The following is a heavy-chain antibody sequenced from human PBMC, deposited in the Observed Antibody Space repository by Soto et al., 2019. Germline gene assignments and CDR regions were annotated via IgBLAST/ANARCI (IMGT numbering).Heavy chain of an antibody. CDR3: ARGTGGFPTAYYYYGMDV. Sequence: SETLSLTCAVYGGSFSGYYWSWIRQPPGKGLEWIGEINHSGSTNHNPSLKSRVTISVDTSKNQFSLKLSSVTAADTAVYYCARGTGGFPTAYYYYGMDVWGQGTTVTVSS. V-gene: IGHV4-34*01. J-gene: IGHJ6*02. D-gene: IGHD3-16*01. CDR1: GGSFSGYY. CDR2: INHSGST.